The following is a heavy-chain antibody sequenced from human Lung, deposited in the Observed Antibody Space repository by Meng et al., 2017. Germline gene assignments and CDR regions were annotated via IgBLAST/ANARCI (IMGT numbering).Heavy chain of an antibody. D-gene: IGHD1-26*01. CDR3: ARFDISSSGRGNY. Sequence: QGQRQGWGPGLVKPSGTRSLTCAVSGGSITSSTWWSWVRQTPGKGLEWFGEIFHSGSTNYNPPLESRVTISVDKSKNQFSLKVYSVTAADTATYYCARFDISSSGRGNYWGQGILVTVSS. V-gene: IGHV4-4*02. J-gene: IGHJ4*02. CDR1: GGSITSSTW. CDR2: IFHSGST.